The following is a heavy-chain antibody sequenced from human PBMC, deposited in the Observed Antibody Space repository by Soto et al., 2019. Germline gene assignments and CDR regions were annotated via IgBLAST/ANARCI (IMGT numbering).Heavy chain of an antibody. J-gene: IGHJ6*02. CDR2: ISYDGSNK. CDR1: GFTFSSYS. D-gene: IGHD2-2*02. V-gene: IGHV3-30*03. Sequence: VQLVESGGGLVKPGGSLRLSCAASGFTFSSYSMNWVRQAPGKGLEWVAVISYDGSNKYYADSVKGRFTISRDNSKNTLYLQMNSLRAEDTAVYYCARDPDIVVVPAAISGMDVWGQGTTVTVSS. CDR3: ARDPDIVVVPAAISGMDV.